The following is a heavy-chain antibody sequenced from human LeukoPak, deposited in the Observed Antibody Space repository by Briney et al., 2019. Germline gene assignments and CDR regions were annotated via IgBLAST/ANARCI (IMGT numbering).Heavy chain of an antibody. Sequence: ASVNVSCKASGYTFTSYGISWVRQAPGQGLEWMGWISAYNGNTNYAQKLQGRVTMTTDTSTSTAYMEPRSLRSDDTAVYYCARTYYYDSSGYYYQAFDIWGQGTMVTVSS. D-gene: IGHD3-22*01. CDR3: ARTYYYDSSGYYYQAFDI. CDR1: GYTFTSYG. V-gene: IGHV1-18*01. J-gene: IGHJ3*02. CDR2: ISAYNGNT.